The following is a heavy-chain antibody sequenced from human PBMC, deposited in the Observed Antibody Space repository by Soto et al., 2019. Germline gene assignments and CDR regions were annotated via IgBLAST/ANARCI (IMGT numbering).Heavy chain of an antibody. V-gene: IGHV3-53*01. CDR3: ARDRRRSRSSSTAGYYYYGMDV. CDR2: IYSGGST. CDR1: GFTVSSNY. Sequence: GGSLRLSCAASGFTVSSNYMSWVRQAPGKGLEWVSVIYSGGSTYYADSVKGRFTISRDNSKNTLYLQMNSLRAEDTAVYYCARDRRRSRSSSTAGYYYYGMDVWGQGTTVTVSS. J-gene: IGHJ6*02. D-gene: IGHD6-13*01.